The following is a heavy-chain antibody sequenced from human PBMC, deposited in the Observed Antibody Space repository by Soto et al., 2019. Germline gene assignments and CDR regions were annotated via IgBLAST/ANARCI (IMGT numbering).Heavy chain of an antibody. J-gene: IGHJ6*02. CDR1: GGSISSGGDY. Sequence: QVQLQESGAGLVKPSQTLSLTCTVSGGSISSGGDYWSWILLHPGKGLEWIGYIYYSGSTYYNPSLKSRVTLSVDTSKNNFSLKLSSVTAAETAVYYCARATPYYYYGMDVWGQGTTVTVSS. D-gene: IGHD2-15*01. CDR3: ARATPYYYYGMDV. V-gene: IGHV4-31*03. CDR2: IYYSGST.